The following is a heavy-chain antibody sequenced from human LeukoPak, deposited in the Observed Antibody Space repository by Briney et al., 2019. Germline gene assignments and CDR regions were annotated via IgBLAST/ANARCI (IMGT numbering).Heavy chain of an antibody. CDR2: ISSSSSYI. Sequence: GGSLRLSCAASGFTFSSYSMNWVRQAPGKGLEWVSSISSSSSYIYYADSVKGRFTISRDNAKNSLYLQMNSLRAEDTAVYYCARSTVTTGLALDYWGQGTLVTVSS. CDR3: ARSTVTTGLALDY. D-gene: IGHD4-11*01. J-gene: IGHJ4*02. V-gene: IGHV3-21*01. CDR1: GFTFSSYS.